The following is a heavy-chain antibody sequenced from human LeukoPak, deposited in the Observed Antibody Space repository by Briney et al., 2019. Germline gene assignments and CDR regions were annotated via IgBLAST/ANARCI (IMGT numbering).Heavy chain of an antibody. CDR3: AHKGRGSGSYTM. J-gene: IGHJ4*02. Sequence: SGPTLVKPTQTLTLTCTFSGFSLSTTGVGVAWIRQPPGKALEWLAVHYWNNDKSYSPSLKNRLTITKDTSKNQVVLILTNMDPVDTATYYCAHKGRGSGSYTMWGQGTLVTVSS. D-gene: IGHD3-10*01. CDR1: GFSLSTTGVG. V-gene: IGHV2-5*01. CDR2: HYWNNDK.